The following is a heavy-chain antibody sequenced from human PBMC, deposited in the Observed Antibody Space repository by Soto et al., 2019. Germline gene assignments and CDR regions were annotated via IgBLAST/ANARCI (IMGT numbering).Heavy chain of an antibody. V-gene: IGHV1-18*04. J-gene: IGHJ6*02. Sequence: SVKVSCKASGYTITSYGISWVRQAPGQGLEWMGWISAYNGNTNYAQKLQGRVTMTTDTSTSTAYMELRSLRSDDTAVYYCARDSMAGSSSWYKGLLYYGMDVWGQGTTVTVSS. CDR3: ARDSMAGSSSWYKGLLYYGMDV. CDR1: GYTITSYG. CDR2: ISAYNGNT. D-gene: IGHD6-13*01.